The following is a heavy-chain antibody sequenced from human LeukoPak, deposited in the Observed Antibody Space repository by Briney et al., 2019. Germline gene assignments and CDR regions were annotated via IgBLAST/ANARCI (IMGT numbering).Heavy chain of an antibody. Sequence: SETLSLTCAVYCGSFSGYYWSWIRQPPGKGLEWIGEINHSGSTNYNPSLKSRVTISVDTSKNQFSLKLSSVTAADAAVYYCARGLGDSSGYYYGYFDLWGRGTLVTVSS. V-gene: IGHV4-34*01. CDR3: ARGLGDSSGYYYGYFDL. CDR2: INHSGST. CDR1: CGSFSGYY. J-gene: IGHJ2*01. D-gene: IGHD3-22*01.